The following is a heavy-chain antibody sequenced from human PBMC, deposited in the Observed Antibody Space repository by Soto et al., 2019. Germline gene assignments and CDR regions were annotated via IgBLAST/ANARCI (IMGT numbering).Heavy chain of an antibody. CDR3: ARSTFDYGGSLYGMDV. J-gene: IGHJ6*02. CDR2: ISAYNGNT. CDR1: GYTFTSYG. V-gene: IGHV1-18*01. D-gene: IGHD4-17*01. Sequence: ASVKVSCKASGYTFTSYGISWVRQAPGQGLEWMGWISAYNGNTNYAQKLQGRVTMTTDTSTSTAYMELRSLRSDDTAVYYCARSTFDYGGSLYGMDVWGQGTTVTVSS.